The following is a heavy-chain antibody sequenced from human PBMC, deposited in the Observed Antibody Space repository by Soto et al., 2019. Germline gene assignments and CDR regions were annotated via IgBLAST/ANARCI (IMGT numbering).Heavy chain of an antibody. J-gene: IGHJ3*02. CDR1: GFTFGDYA. CDR2: IRSKAYGGTT. CDR3: TRAVDTITMIVVVITTPAFDI. Sequence: SLRLSCTASGFTFGDYAMSWFRQAPGKGLEGVGFIRSKAYGGTTEYAASVKGRFTISRDDSKSIAYLQMNSLKTEDTAVYYCTRAVDTITMIVVVITTPAFDIWDQGTMVTVSS. V-gene: IGHV3-49*03. D-gene: IGHD3-22*01.